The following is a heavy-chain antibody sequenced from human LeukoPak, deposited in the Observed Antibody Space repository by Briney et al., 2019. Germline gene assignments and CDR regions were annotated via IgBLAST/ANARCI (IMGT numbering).Heavy chain of an antibody. CDR1: GFTFSSYA. Sequence: GGSLRLSCAASGFTFSSYAMSWVRQAPGKGLEWVSAISGSGGSTYYADSVKGRFTISRDNSENTLYLQMNSLRAEDTAVYYCAKGDWSGTYYFDYWGQGTLVTVSS. CDR3: AKGDWSGTYYFDY. D-gene: IGHD3-3*01. V-gene: IGHV3-23*01. J-gene: IGHJ4*02. CDR2: ISGSGGST.